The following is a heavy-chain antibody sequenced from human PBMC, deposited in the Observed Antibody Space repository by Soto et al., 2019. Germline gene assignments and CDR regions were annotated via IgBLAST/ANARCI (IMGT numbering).Heavy chain of an antibody. CDR2: IYYSGST. V-gene: IGHV4-39*01. CDR1: GGSISSSTYY. Sequence: QLQLQESGPGLVKPSETLSLTCTVSGGSISSSTYYWGWIRQPPGKGLEWIGSIYYSGSTYYNPSLRSRVTISVDTSKNQFSLKLSSVTAADTAVYYCARAYYSVYSVMDVWGQGTTVTVSS. CDR3: ARAYYSVYSVMDV. D-gene: IGHD3-10*02. J-gene: IGHJ6*02.